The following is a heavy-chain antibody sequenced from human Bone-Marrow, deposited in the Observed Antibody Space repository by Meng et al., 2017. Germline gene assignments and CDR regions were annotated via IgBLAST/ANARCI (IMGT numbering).Heavy chain of an antibody. CDR1: GYNFPDYW. V-gene: IGHV1-2*06. D-gene: IGHD6-13*01. Sequence: VQLVQSGAGEKKPGASVKVSCKPSGYNFPDYWLHWVRRAPGQGLEWMGRIDPKSGDTHYAQRFQGRVTMTGDTSISTAYMELSGLRSDDTAMYYCARDEDISAAGKLFGDYWGQGTLVTVSS. CDR2: IDPKSGDT. CDR3: ARDEDISAAGKLFGDY. J-gene: IGHJ4*02.